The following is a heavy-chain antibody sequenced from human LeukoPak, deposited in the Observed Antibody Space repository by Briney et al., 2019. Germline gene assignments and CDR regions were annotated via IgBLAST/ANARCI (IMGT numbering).Heavy chain of an antibody. D-gene: IGHD3-22*01. J-gene: IGHJ4*02. CDR1: GFTVSSNY. Sequence: PGGSLRLSCAASGFTVSSNYMSWVRQAPGKGLEWVSVIYSGGSTYYADSVKGRFTISRDNSKNTLCLQMNSLRAEDTAVYYCATEGNYYDSSGYLDYWGQGTLVTVSS. CDR3: ATEGNYYDSSGYLDY. V-gene: IGHV3-66*01. CDR2: IYSGGST.